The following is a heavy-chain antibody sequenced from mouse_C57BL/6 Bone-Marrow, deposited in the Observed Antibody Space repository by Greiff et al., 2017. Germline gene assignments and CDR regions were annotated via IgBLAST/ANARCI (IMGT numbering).Heavy chain of an antibody. CDR1: GFTFSSYG. J-gene: IGHJ3*01. Sequence: EVQGVESGGDLVKPGGSLKLSCAASGFTFSSYGMSWVRQTPDKRLDWVATISSGGSYTYSPDSVKGRFTISRDNAKNTLYLQRSSLKSEDTAMYYCARHATTVVVPFAYWGQGTLVTVSA. CDR3: ARHATTVVVPFAY. CDR2: ISSGGSYT. D-gene: IGHD1-1*01. V-gene: IGHV5-6*01.